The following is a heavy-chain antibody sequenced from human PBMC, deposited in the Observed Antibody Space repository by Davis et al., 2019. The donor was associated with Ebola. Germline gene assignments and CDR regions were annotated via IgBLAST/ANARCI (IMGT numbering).Heavy chain of an antibody. CDR3: VSLLH. Sequence: GESLKISCAASGFTLSAYYVSWIRQAPGKGLEWISRIGGNGVYANYADSVKGRFTISRDNAKNSLHLQMNSLRVEDTAMYYCVSLLHWGQGARVTVSS. CDR1: GFTLSAYY. V-gene: IGHV3-11*03. J-gene: IGHJ4*02. CDR2: IGGNGVYA.